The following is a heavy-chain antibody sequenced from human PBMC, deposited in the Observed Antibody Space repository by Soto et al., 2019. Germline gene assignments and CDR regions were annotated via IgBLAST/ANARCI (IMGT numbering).Heavy chain of an antibody. CDR1: EFIFSNYE. CDR2: ISGGGETI. V-gene: IGHV3-48*03. CDR3: VRGGDCSSTRCYHWTYWNLEL. Sequence: GGSLRLSCAASEFIFSNYEMNWVRQAPGKGLEWVSFISGGGETIYYADSVKGRFTISRDNAKNSLHLQMSSLRAEDTAVYYCVRGGDCSSTRCYHWTYWNLELWGRGT. D-gene: IGHD2-2*01. J-gene: IGHJ2*01.